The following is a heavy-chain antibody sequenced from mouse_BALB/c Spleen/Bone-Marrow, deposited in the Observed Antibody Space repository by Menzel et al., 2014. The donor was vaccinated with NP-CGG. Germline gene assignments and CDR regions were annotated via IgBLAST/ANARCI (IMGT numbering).Heavy chain of an antibody. CDR1: GFDFSRYW. CDR2: INPDSNTI. D-gene: IGHD1-2*01. Sequence: VQLKEFGGGLVQPGGSLKLPCAASGFDFSRYWMSWVRPAPGKGLEWIGEINPDSNTINYTPSLKDKFIISRDNAKNTLYLQMSKVRSEDTALYYCVRLGYYGSFAYWGQGTLVTVSA. CDR3: VRLGYYGSFAY. V-gene: IGHV4-1*02. J-gene: IGHJ3*01.